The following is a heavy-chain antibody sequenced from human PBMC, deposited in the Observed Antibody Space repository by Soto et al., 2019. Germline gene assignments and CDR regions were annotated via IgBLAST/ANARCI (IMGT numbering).Heavy chain of an antibody. CDR2: ISGYNGDA. Sequence: ASVKVSCKASGYTFTRYGISWVRQAPGQGLQWMGWISGYNGDANYAQRFQGRVSMTIDTSTTTAYMELSSLRSEDTAIYYCASSYGSGYRAFDYWGQGALVTVSS. CDR3: ASSYGSGYRAFDY. D-gene: IGHD3-10*01. V-gene: IGHV1-18*01. J-gene: IGHJ4*02. CDR1: GYTFTRYG.